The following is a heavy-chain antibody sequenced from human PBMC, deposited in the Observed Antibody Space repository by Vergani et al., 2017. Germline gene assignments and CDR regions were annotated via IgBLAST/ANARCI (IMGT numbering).Heavy chain of an antibody. Sequence: QVHLVESGGGVVQPGRSLRLSCVVSGFTSSYYGMHWVRQAPGKGLEWVAFIQKDGIDKFYADSVRGRFTISRDNSKSTLYLQMNSLRTEDTAVYYCATKSCGTPGCQIGYFREWGQGTLVTVSS. D-gene: IGHD1-1*01. CDR2: IQKDGIDK. J-gene: IGHJ1*01. CDR1: GFTSSYYG. CDR3: ATKSCGTPGCQIGYFRE. V-gene: IGHV3-30*03.